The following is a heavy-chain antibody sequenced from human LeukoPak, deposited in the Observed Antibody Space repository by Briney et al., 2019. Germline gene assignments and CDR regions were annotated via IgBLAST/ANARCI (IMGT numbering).Heavy chain of an antibody. Sequence: PGGSLRLSCAASGFTFSSYAMSWVRQAPGKGLEWVSSISGSGSSTYYADSVKGRFTISRDNSKNTLYLQMNSLRADDTAVYYCAKGEYYYDSSGYSIGNWGQGTLVTVSS. V-gene: IGHV3-23*01. CDR1: GFTFSSYA. J-gene: IGHJ4*02. CDR2: ISGSGSST. CDR3: AKGEYYYDSSGYSIGN. D-gene: IGHD3-22*01.